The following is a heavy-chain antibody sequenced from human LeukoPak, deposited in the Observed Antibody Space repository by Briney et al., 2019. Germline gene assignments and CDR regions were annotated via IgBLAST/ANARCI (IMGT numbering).Heavy chain of an antibody. CDR3: ARDPARITIFGVVTQTGAFDI. D-gene: IGHD3-3*01. J-gene: IGHJ3*02. Sequence: ASETLSLTCTVSGGSISSSSYYWGWIRQPPGKGLEWIGSIYYSGSTYYNPSLKSRVTISVDTSKNQFSLKLSSVTAADTAVYYCARDPARITIFGVVTQTGAFDIWGQGTMVTVSS. CDR1: GGSISSSSYY. V-gene: IGHV4-39*07. CDR2: IYYSGST.